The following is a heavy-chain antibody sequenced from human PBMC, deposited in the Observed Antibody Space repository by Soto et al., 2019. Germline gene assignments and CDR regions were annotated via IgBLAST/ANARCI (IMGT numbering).Heavy chain of an antibody. CDR3: GSVRPSGYVLS. Sequence: PSETLSLTCTVSGGARSSYYWTLIRQSPGKGLEWIGYVYFSGNTNYNPSLKSRVPISIDTSKNQFSLRLASVTAADTAFYYCGSVRPSGYVLSWGQGTLVTVSS. CDR2: VYFSGNT. V-gene: IGHV4-59*01. J-gene: IGHJ5*02. D-gene: IGHD6-25*01. CDR1: GGARSSYY.